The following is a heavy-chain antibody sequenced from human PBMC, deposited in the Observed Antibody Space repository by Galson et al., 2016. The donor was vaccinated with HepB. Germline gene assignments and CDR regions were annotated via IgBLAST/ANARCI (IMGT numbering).Heavy chain of an antibody. Sequence: SLRLSCAASGFTFSPYWMHWVRQAPGEGLVWVSYIHSDGRSTTYADSVMGRFTISGDNSKNTLYLQMNSLRAEDTAFYHCARDGLGGTYDYWGQGTLVAVSS. CDR3: ARDGLGGTYDY. CDR2: IHSDGRST. J-gene: IGHJ4*02. D-gene: IGHD3-16*01. V-gene: IGHV3-74*01. CDR1: GFTFSPYW.